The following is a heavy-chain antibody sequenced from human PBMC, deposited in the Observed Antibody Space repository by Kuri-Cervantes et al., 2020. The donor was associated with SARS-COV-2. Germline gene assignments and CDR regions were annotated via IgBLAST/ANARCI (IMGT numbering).Heavy chain of an antibody. Sequence: GESLKISCAASGFTVSSNYMTWVRQAPGKGLEWVSTIYTGGSTDYADSVKGRFTISRDNSKNTLYLQMNSLRAEDTAVYYCATALVDYFDYWGQGTLVTVSS. V-gene: IGHV3-66*02. CDR2: IYTGGST. D-gene: IGHD3-16*02. CDR1: GFTVSSNY. CDR3: ATALVDYFDY. J-gene: IGHJ4*02.